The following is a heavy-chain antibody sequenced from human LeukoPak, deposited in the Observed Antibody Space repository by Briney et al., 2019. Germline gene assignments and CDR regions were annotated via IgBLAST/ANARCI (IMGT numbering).Heavy chain of an antibody. D-gene: IGHD1-26*01. CDR1: GFTFSDYW. J-gene: IGHJ4*02. Sequence: GGSLRLSCVASGFTFSDYWMHWVRQAPGKGLVWVSRINSDGSSTSYADSVKGRFTISRDNAKNTLYLQMNSLRAEDTAVYYCASSGSYRFDYWGQGTLVTVSS. CDR3: ASSGSYRFDY. CDR2: INSDGSST. V-gene: IGHV3-74*01.